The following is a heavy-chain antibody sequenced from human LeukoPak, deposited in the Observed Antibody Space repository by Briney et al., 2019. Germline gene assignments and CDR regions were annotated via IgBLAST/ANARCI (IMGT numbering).Heavy chain of an antibody. V-gene: IGHV4-38-2*02. D-gene: IGHD3-22*01. J-gene: IGHJ4*02. CDR3: TRDSFDSTGFGTR. Sequence: SETLSLTCTVSGYSVTTGYYWGWIRQTPGRGLEWIGSVSHRGITYYSPSLQSRVTISVDTSKNQLSLRLTSVTAADTAVYYCTRDSFDSTGFGTRWGQGTLITVSS. CDR1: GYSVTTGYY. CDR2: VSHRGIT.